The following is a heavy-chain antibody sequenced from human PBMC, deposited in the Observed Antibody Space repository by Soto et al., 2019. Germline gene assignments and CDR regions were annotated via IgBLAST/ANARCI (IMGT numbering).Heavy chain of an antibody. D-gene: IGHD3-9*01. CDR1: GGSISSYY. CDR2: IYYSGST. J-gene: IGHJ4*02. V-gene: IGHV4-59*01. Sequence: KTSETLSLTCTVSGGSISSYYWSWIRQPPGKGLEWIGYIYYSGSTNYNPSLKSRVIISVDTSKNQFSLKLSSVTAADTAVYYCARADYDILTGYYTSSYFDYWGQGTLVTVSS. CDR3: ARADYDILTGYYTSSYFDY.